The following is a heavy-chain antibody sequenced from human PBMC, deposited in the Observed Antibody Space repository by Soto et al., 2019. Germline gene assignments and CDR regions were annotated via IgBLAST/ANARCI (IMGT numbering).Heavy chain of an antibody. CDR1: GGSISSSSYY. J-gene: IGHJ4*02. V-gene: IGHV4-39*01. CDR2: IYYSGST. Sequence: QLQLQESGPGLVKPSETLSLTCTVSGGSISSSSYYWGWIRQPPGKGLEWVGSIYYSGSTYYNPSLKSRVTISVDTSKNQFSLKLSSVTAADKAVYYCARNNPAISISDHWGQGTLVTVSS. D-gene: IGHD3-3*01. CDR3: ARNNPAISISDH.